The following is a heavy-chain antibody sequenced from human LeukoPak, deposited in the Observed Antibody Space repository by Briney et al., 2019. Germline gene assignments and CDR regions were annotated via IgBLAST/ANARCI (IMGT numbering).Heavy chain of an antibody. CDR2: INPSGGST. CDR3: ARDALAAAGSYGMDV. V-gene: IGHV1-46*01. J-gene: IGHJ6*02. D-gene: IGHD6-13*01. CDR1: GYTFTSYY. Sequence: ASVKVSCKASGYTFTSYYMHWVRQAPGQGLEWMGIINPSGGSTSYAQKFQGRVTMTRDTSTSTVYMELSGLRSEDTAVYYCARDALAAAGSYGMDVWGQGTTVTVSS.